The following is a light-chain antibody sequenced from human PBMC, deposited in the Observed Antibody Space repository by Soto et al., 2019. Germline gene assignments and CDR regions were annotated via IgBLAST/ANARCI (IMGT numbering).Light chain of an antibody. CDR2: GAS. CDR3: QQYSNWPLT. V-gene: IGKV3-15*01. J-gene: IGKJ4*01. CDR1: QSVSSN. Sequence: EIVMTQSPATLSVSPGEGATLSCRASQSVSSNLAWYQQKPGQAPRLLILGASTRATGIPARFSGSGSGTEFSLSISALQPEDFAIYYCQQYSNWPLTFGGGTKVGIK.